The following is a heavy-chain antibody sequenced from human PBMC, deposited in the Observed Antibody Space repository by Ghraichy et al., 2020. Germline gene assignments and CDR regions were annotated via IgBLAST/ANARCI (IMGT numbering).Heavy chain of an antibody. V-gene: IGHV2-5*02. Sequence: SGPTLVKPTQTLTLTCTFSGFSLSTSGVGVGWIRQPPGKALEWLALIYWDDDKRYSPSLKSRLTITKDTSKNQVVLTMTNMDPVDTATYYCAHSRWELLNGNYYYYMDVWGKGTTVTVSS. CDR3: AHSRWELLNGNYYYYMDV. CDR2: IYWDDDK. D-gene: IGHD1-26*01. CDR1: GFSLSTSGVG. J-gene: IGHJ6*03.